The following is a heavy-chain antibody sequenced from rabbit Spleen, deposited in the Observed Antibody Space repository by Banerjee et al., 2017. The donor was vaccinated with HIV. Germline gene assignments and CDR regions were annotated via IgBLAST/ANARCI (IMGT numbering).Heavy chain of an antibody. CDR1: GFSFSTNYW. D-gene: IGHD8-1*01. CDR3: ARDTGSSFSTYGMDL. V-gene: IGHV1S45*01. Sequence: QEQLVESGGGLVQPGGSLTLTCTASGFSFSTNYWICWVRQAPGKGLEWIACIYGGSSGSTYYANWTKGRFTISKTSSTTVTLQMTSLTAADTATYFCARDTGSSFSTYGMDLWGQGTLVTVS. CDR2: IYGGSSGST. J-gene: IGHJ6*01.